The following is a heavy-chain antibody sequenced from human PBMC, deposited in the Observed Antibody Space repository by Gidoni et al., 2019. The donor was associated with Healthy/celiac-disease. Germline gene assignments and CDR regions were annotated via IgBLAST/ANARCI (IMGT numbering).Heavy chain of an antibody. D-gene: IGHD1-26*01. J-gene: IGHJ6*02. CDR1: GGSFSGYY. Sequence: QVQLQQWGAGLLKPSETLSLPCALYGGSFSGYYWSWIRQPPGKGLEWIGEINHSGSTNYNPSLKSRVTISVDTSKNQFSLKLSSVTAADTAVYYCASGAHRPKEPQKKYYGMDVWGQGTTVTVSS. CDR3: ASGAHRPKEPQKKYYGMDV. V-gene: IGHV4-34*01. CDR2: INHSGST.